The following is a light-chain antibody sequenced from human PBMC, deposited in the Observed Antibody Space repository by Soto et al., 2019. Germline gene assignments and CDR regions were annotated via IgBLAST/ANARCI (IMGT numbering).Light chain of an antibody. Sequence: QSVLSQPASVSGSPGQTITISCTGTNSDVGGYNAVSWYQHHPGKAPKLIIYEVTHRPSGVSDRFSASKSGNTASLTISGLQAEDEADYYCNSFRVSHLYVFGTGTKSPS. J-gene: IGLJ1*01. CDR3: NSFRVSHLYV. CDR1: NSDVGGYNA. CDR2: EVT. V-gene: IGLV2-14*01.